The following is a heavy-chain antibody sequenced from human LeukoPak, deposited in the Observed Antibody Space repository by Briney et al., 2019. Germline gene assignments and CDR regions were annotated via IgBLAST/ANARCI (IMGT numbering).Heavy chain of an antibody. J-gene: IGHJ4*02. D-gene: IGHD6-13*01. V-gene: IGHV3-23*01. CDR2: ISGSGGNT. Sequence: PGGSPRLSCAAPGFTFSSYAVSWVRQAPGKGLQWVSGISGSGGNTYYADSVKGRFTISRDNSKNTMYLQMNSLRAEDTAVYYCAKDGGIAAAGTSVYFDHWGQGTLVTVSS. CDR3: AKDGGIAAAGTSVYFDH. CDR1: GFTFSSYA.